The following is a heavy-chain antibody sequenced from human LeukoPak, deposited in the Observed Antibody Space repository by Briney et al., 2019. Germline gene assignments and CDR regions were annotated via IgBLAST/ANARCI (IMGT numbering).Heavy chain of an antibody. CDR2: INSDSGGT. Sequence: ASVKVSCKSSLYTFTGYYIYWVRQAPRQGREWMGWINSDSGGTNNAQKFQGRVTMTRDTSISTAYMEVSSLRSDDTAVEYCARATRVVTGKAAWFDPWGQGTLVTVSS. CDR3: ARATRVVTGKAAWFDP. CDR1: LYTFTGYY. V-gene: IGHV1-2*02. D-gene: IGHD6-19*01. J-gene: IGHJ5*02.